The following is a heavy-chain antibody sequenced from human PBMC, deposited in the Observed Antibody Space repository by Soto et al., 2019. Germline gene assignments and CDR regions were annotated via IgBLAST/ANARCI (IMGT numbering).Heavy chain of an antibody. CDR3: ARADGDQGGFDY. CDR1: GFTFSSYD. J-gene: IGHJ4*02. V-gene: IGHV3-13*01. CDR2: IGTAGDT. D-gene: IGHD4-17*01. Sequence: EVQLVESGGGLVQPGGSLRLSCAASGFTFSSYDMHWVRQATGKGLEWVSAIGTAGDTYYPGSVKGRFTISRENAKNSLYLQMNSLRAGDTAVYYCARADGDQGGFDYWGQGTLVTVSS.